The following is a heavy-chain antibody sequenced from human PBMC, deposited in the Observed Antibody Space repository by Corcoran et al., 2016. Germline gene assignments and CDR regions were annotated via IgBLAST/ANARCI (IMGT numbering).Heavy chain of an antibody. CDR3: ARGPSMGGWVRFGYFDY. Sequence: QVQLQQWGAGLLKPSETLSLTCAVYGGSFSGYYWSWIRQPPRTGLEWIGEITHSGSTNYNPSLKSRVTISVDTYKNQFSLTRSSVTAADTAVYYWARGPSMGGWVRFGYFDYWGQGTLVTVSS. V-gene: IGHV4-34*01. CDR2: ITHSGST. CDR1: GGSFSGYY. J-gene: IGHJ4*02. D-gene: IGHD5-12*01.